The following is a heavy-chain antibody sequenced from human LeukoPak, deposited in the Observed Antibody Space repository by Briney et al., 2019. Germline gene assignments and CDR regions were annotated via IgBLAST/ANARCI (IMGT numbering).Heavy chain of an antibody. Sequence: GGSRRLSCAASGFTFSNFAMNWVRQSPGKGLEWVSGISDSGGGTYYADSVKGRFTISRDNSKNTLYLQMNSLRAEDTAVYYCAKPAIGGYRGYFHYWGQGSLVTVSS. J-gene: IGHJ1*01. CDR1: GFTFSNFA. CDR3: AKPAIGGYRGYFHY. V-gene: IGHV3-23*01. CDR2: ISDSGGGT. D-gene: IGHD2-15*01.